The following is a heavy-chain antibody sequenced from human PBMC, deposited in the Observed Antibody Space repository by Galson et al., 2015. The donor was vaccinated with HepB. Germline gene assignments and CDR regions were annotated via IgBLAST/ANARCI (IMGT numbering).Heavy chain of an antibody. CDR1: GYTLTNYH. D-gene: IGHD2-15*01. CDR2: IFAGGGST. J-gene: IGHJ4*02. CDR3: ARETPDTYYFDY. Sequence: SVKVSCKASGYTLTNYHFHWVRQAPGQGPEWMGKIFAGGGSTRYAERFQGRVTLTRDSSTSTIYMEVSSLRSDDTAVYYCARETPDTYYFDYWGQGTLVTLSS. V-gene: IGHV1-46*01.